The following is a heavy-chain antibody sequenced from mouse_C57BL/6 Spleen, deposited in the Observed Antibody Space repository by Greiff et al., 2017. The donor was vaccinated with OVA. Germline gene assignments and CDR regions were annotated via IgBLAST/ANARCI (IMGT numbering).Heavy chain of an antibody. CDR2: IWWDDDK. Sequence: QVTLKESGPGILQPSQTLSLTCSFSGFSLRTFGMGVGWIRQPSGKGLEWLAHIWWDDDKYYNPALKSRLTISKDTSKNQVFLKIAKLDTADTATYYCARMAYGSSYWYFDVWGTGTTGTVSS. V-gene: IGHV8-8*01. CDR1: GFSLRTFGMG. J-gene: IGHJ1*03. D-gene: IGHD1-1*01. CDR3: ARMAYGSSYWYFDV.